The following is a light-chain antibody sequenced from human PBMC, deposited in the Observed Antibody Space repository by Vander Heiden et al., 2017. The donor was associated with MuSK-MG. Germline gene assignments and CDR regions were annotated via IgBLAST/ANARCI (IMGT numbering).Light chain of an antibody. CDR3: QQYSDWPPIT. V-gene: IGKV3-15*01. Sequence: IVLTQSPATLSVSQGERATLSCRASQSVGTKLVWYQQRPGKAPRLLIYSASTRATGIPARFSGSGSGTEFTLTISSLQTEDFAVYHCQQYSDWPPITFGQGTRLDMK. J-gene: IGKJ5*01. CDR1: QSVGTK. CDR2: SAS.